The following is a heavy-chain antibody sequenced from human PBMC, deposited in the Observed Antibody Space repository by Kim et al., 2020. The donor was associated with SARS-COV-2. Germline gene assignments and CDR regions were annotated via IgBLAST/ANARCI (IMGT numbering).Heavy chain of an antibody. V-gene: IGHV4-39*01. J-gene: IGHJ3*02. CDR3: ARYMADIVVVPAAIFAFDI. D-gene: IGHD2-2*01. Sequence: SRVTISVATSKNQFSLKLSSVTAADTAVYYCARYMADIVVVPAAIFAFDIWGQGTMVTVSS.